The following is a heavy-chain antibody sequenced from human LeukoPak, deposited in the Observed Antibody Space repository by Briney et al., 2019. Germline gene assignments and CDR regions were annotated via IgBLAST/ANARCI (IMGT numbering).Heavy chain of an antibody. Sequence: SETLSLTCAVYGGSFSGYSWSWIRQPPGKGLEWIGEINHSGSTNYNPSLKSRVTISVDTSKNQFSLKLSSVTAADTAVYYCARDRLGHYDSSGYYYYYGMDVWGQGTTVTVSS. CDR2: INHSGST. V-gene: IGHV4-34*01. CDR1: GGSFSGYS. J-gene: IGHJ6*02. CDR3: ARDRLGHYDSSGYYYYYGMDV. D-gene: IGHD3-22*01.